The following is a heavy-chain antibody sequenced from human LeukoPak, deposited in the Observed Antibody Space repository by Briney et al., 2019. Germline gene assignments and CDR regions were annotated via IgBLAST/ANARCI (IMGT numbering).Heavy chain of an antibody. CDR1: GLTFSSYA. D-gene: IGHD3-10*01. CDR3: ANSYYYGSGSYSPDY. J-gene: IGHJ4*02. V-gene: IGHV3-23*01. CDR2: ISGSGGST. Sequence: GGSLRLSCAASGLTFSSYAMSWVRQAPGKGLEWVSAISGSGGSTYYADSVKGRFTISRDNSKNTLYLQMNSLRAEDTAVYYCANSYYYGSGSYSPDYWGQGTLVTVSS.